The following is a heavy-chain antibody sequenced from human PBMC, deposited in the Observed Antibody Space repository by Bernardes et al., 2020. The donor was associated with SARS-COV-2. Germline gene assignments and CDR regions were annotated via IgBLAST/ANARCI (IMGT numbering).Heavy chain of an antibody. D-gene: IGHD5-18*01. Sequence: GGCRSHSSAAAGFTFTPYAMTWVRPAPGKGLEWVSTISITGDTYYADSGKGRFTISRDNARNSLYLQLNSLRAEDTAVYYCARGGYMFGYDVWGQGTLVTVSS. CDR3: ARGGYMFGYDV. CDR1: GFTFTPYA. V-gene: IGHV3-21*06. J-gene: IGHJ4*02. CDR2: ISITGDT.